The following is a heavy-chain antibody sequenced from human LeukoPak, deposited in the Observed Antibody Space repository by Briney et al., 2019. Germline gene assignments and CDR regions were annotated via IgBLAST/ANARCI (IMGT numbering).Heavy chain of an antibody. J-gene: IGHJ5*02. V-gene: IGHV1-69*06. D-gene: IGHD6-19*01. CDR2: IIPIFGTA. CDR3: ARDPVQQWLVPGWFDP. CDR1: GGTFSSYA. Sequence: SVKVSCKASGGTFSSYAISWVRQAPGQGLEWMGGIIPIFGTANYAQKFQGRVTITADKSTSTAYMELSSLRSEDTAVYYCARDPVQQWLVPGWFDPWGQGTLVTVSS.